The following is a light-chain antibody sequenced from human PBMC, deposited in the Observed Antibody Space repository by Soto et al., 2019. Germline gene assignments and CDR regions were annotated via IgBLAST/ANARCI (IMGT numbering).Light chain of an antibody. J-gene: IGLJ2*01. V-gene: IGLV6-57*04. Sequence: LTQPHSVSESPGKTVTLSCTRSSGSIASNYVEWYQQRPGSAPTTVIYEDTQRPSGVPDRFSGSIDRSSNSASLTISGLKTEDEADYYCQSCDSSTVVFGGGTKLTVL. CDR3: QSCDSSTVV. CDR1: SGSIASNY. CDR2: EDT.